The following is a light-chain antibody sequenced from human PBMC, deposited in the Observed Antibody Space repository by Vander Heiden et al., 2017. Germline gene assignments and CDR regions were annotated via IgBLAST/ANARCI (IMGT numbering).Light chain of an antibody. Sequence: DIQITQSPSTLSASVGDRVTITCRASQSISSWLAWYQQKPGKAPKLLIYDAYSLESGVPSRFSGSGSGTEFTLTISSLQPDDFATYYCQQDNSYWTFGQGTKVEIK. CDR2: DAY. V-gene: IGKV1-5*01. CDR3: QQDNSYWT. CDR1: QSISSW. J-gene: IGKJ1*01.